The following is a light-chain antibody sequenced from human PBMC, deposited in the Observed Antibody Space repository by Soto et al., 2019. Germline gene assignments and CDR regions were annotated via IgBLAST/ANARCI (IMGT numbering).Light chain of an antibody. V-gene: IGLV4-69*01. CDR3: QSLGNGIQV. J-gene: IGLJ3*02. Sequence: QLVLTQSPSASASLGASVKLTCTLSSGYSTYAIAWHQQQSEKGPRFLMKINYDGTHSKGDGFFDRFSGSSSGAERHLTISSLQSEDEADYYCQSLGNGIQVFGGGTKVTVL. CDR2: INYDGTH. CDR1: SGYSTYA.